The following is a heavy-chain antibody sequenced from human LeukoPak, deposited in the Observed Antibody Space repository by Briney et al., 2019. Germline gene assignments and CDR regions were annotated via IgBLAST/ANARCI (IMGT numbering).Heavy chain of an antibody. CDR3: ARDGITMVRGVIVGNFDY. D-gene: IGHD3-10*01. V-gene: IGHV3-21*01. CDR1: GFTFSSYS. CDR2: ISSSSSYI. Sequence: GGSLRLSCAASGFTFSSYSMNWVRQAPGKGLEWVSSISSSSSYIYYADSVKGRFTISRDNAKSSLYLQMNSLRAEDTAVYYCARDGITMVRGVIVGNFDYWGQGTLVTVSS. J-gene: IGHJ4*02.